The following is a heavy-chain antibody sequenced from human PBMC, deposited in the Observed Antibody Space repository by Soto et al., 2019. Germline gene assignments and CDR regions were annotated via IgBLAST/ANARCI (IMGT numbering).Heavy chain of an antibody. Sequence: SGPTLVNPTQTLTLTCTLSGFSLTTRSMCVSWIRQSPGKALEWLALIDWDGDTYYSMSLKTRLTISRDTSTNQVVLTMTNLEPADTATYFCARSLNYDFWTGYFFDFWGQGALVTVSS. V-gene: IGHV2-70*01. CDR3: ARSLNYDFWTGYFFDF. D-gene: IGHD3-3*01. J-gene: IGHJ4*02. CDR2: IDWDGDT. CDR1: GFSLTTRSMC.